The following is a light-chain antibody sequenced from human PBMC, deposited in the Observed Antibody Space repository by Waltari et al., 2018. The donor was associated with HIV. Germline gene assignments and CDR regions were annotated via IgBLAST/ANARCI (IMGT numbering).Light chain of an antibody. CDR2: GAS. V-gene: IGKV3-20*01. Sequence: DIVLTQSPGTLSLSPGERAPVYCRASQSISSSHLTWYQQRPGQARSLLIYGASSRATGIPDSFSGSWSGTDFTLTISRLEPEDFALYYCQQYGSSPGTFGQGTKVEIK. J-gene: IGKJ1*01. CDR1: QSISSSH. CDR3: QQYGSSPGT.